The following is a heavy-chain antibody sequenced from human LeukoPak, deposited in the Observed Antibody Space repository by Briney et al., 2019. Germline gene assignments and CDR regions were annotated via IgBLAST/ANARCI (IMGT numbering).Heavy chain of an antibody. CDR1: GGTFSNCA. V-gene: IGHV1-69*01. J-gene: IGHJ4*02. D-gene: IGHD4-23*01. CDR2: IIPIFGTA. CDR3: ARGWLAETTVVTPYNY. Sequence: GSSVKVSCKTSGGTFSNCAISWVRQAPGQGFEWMGGIIPIFGTAHYAQKFQGRVTITADESTSTAYMELSSLRSEDTAVYYCARGWLAETTVVTPYNYWGQGTVVTVSS.